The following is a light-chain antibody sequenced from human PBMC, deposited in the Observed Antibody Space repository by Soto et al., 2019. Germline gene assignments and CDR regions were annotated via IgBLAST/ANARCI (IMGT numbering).Light chain of an antibody. CDR1: QGISSW. CDR3: QQADSFPLT. CDR2: AAS. J-gene: IGKJ4*01. V-gene: IGKV1D-12*01. Sequence: DIQMTQSPSSVFASVGDRVIISCRASQGISSWLAWYQQIPGKAPELLIYAASKLQRGVPSRFSVSGSGTDFTPTISSLQPDDFATYYCQQADSFPLTFGGGTKVQIK.